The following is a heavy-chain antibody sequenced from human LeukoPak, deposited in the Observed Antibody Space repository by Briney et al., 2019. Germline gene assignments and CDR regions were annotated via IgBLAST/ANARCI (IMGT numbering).Heavy chain of an antibody. D-gene: IGHD6-13*01. CDR3: ARPIDIAAADL. CDR1: GYTFTTCY. V-gene: IGHV1-2*07. Sequence: ASVKVSCKASGYTFTTCYMHWVRQAPGQGLEWMGSINPNTGGTDYAHKFQGRVTMTRDTSICTAYMEVNRLRSDDTAVYYCARPIDIAAADLWGQGTLVTVSS. J-gene: IGHJ4*02. CDR2: INPNTGGT.